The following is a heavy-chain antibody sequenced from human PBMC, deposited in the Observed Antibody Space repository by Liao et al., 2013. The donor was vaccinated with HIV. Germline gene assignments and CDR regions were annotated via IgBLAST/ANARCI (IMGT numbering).Heavy chain of an antibody. CDR1: GRSFSGYY. Sequence: QVQVQQWGAGLLKPSETLSLTCFVHGRSFSGYYWSWIRQSPGKGLEWIGQIDHRGRTNNNPSLKSRVTISVDTSKKQFSLQLSSVTAADTAVYYCARVPRCSESYKRKMGDCPEYFQYWGQGTLVTVSS. J-gene: IGHJ1*01. V-gene: IGHV4-34*01. CDR3: ARVPRCSESYKRKMGDCPEYFQY. D-gene: IGHD1-26*01. CDR2: IDHRGRT.